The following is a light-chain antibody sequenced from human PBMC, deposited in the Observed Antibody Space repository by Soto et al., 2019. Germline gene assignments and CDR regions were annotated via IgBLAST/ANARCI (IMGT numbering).Light chain of an antibody. Sequence: DIVLSKSPCTLSLSPGERAILSCRASQTVNNNYVAWCQQKPGQAPRLLIYGASRRATGIPDRFSGSASGTDFTLTISRLEPEDFAVYFCQQSSDLPMPFGQGTRLAIK. CDR3: QQSSDLPMP. CDR1: QTVNNNY. V-gene: IGKV3-20*01. J-gene: IGKJ5*01. CDR2: GAS.